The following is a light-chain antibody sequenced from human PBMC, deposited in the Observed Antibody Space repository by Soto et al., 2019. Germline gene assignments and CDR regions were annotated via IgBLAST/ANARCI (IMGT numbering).Light chain of an antibody. CDR3: QQLNTYPIT. Sequence: QLTQSPSSLSASVGDRVAITCRASQGISSYLAWYQKKPGKAPNLLIYAASTLQSGVPSRVSGSGSGTDFTLTISSLQPEDFATYYCQQLNTYPITFGQGTRLEIK. J-gene: IGKJ5*01. V-gene: IGKV1-9*01. CDR2: AAS. CDR1: QGISSY.